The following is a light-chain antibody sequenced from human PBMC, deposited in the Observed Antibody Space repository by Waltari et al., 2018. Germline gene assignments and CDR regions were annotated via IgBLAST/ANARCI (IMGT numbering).Light chain of an antibody. CDR3: QHYKPYSTLT. Sequence: IQMTQSPSSLSASVGDRVTITCRASQSISSSLNWYQQIPGKAPKLRIYVASNLQSGVPSRFSGSGSGTDFSLTISSLQPEDFATYYCQHYKPYSTLTFGGGTKLEIK. V-gene: IGKV1-39*01. CDR1: QSISSS. J-gene: IGKJ4*01. CDR2: VAS.